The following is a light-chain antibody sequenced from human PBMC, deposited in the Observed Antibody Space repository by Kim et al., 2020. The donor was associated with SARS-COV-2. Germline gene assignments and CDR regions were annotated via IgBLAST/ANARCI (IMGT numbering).Light chain of an antibody. CDR2: SNN. J-gene: IGLJ3*02. CDR1: TSNVGSNT. Sequence: QSVLTQPPSASGTPGQRVTISCSGSTSNVGSNTVNWYQHHPGAAPKLLIYSNNQRPSGVPDRFSGSKSGTSASLAISGLQSADETDYYCAAWDDSLNGPVFGGGTKLTVL. CDR3: AAWDDSLNGPV. V-gene: IGLV1-44*01.